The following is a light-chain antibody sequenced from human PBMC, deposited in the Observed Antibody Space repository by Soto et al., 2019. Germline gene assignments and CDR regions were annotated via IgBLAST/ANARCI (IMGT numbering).Light chain of an antibody. CDR1: NRDVGSYNL. CDR2: EVR. CDR3: QSYDSDLSAWV. Sequence: QSALTQPASVSGSPGQSITIACTGTNRDVGSYNLVSWYQQRPGEAPKLIISEVRNRPSGISYRFTGSKSGNTASLTISGLQAEDEADYYCQSYDSDLSAWVFGGGTKLTVL. V-gene: IGLV2-14*01. J-gene: IGLJ3*02.